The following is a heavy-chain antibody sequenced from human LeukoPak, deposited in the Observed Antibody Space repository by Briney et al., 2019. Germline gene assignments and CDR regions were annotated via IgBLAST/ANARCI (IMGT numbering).Heavy chain of an antibody. J-gene: IGHJ3*02. CDR3: ARADGYYDFWSGYYTGMNAFDI. V-gene: IGHV3-48*03. D-gene: IGHD3-3*01. CDR2: ISSSGSTR. CDR1: GFTYSSYE. Sequence: GGSLRLSCAASGFTYSSYEMTWVRQAPGKGLEWLSYISSSGSTRYYADSVKGRFTISRDNAKNSLYLQMNSLRAEDTAVYYCARADGYYDFWSGYYTGMNAFDIWGQGTMATVSS.